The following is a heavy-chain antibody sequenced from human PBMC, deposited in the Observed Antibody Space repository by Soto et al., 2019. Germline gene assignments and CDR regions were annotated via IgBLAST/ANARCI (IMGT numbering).Heavy chain of an antibody. CDR1: GFTFSSYA. D-gene: IGHD1-1*01. J-gene: IGHJ6*02. CDR3: ARAVGTYYYYYRMDV. CDR2: ISYDGSNK. V-gene: IGHV3-30-3*01. Sequence: SLRLSCAASGFTFSSYAMHWVRQAPGKGLEWVAVISYDGSNKYYADSVKGRFTISRDNSKNTLYLQMNSLRAEDTAVYYCARAVGTYYYYYRMDVWGQGTTVTVSS.